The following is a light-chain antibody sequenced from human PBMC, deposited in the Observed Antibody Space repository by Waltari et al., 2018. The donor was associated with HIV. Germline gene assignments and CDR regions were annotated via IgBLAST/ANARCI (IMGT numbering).Light chain of an antibody. CDR2: RNN. Sequence: SVLTHPPPAAGNSRQPGTLSSSGSSSNVAGNFVLWYQRLPGTAPKLPIYRNNQRPSGVPDRFSGSKSGTSASLAISGLRSEDEADYYCASWDDSLSGWVFGGGTKVTVL. J-gene: IGLJ3*02. CDR1: SSNVAGNF. V-gene: IGLV1-47*01. CDR3: ASWDDSLSGWV.